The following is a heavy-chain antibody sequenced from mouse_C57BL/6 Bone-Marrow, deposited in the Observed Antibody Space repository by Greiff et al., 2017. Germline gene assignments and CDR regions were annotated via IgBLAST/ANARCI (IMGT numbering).Heavy chain of an antibody. J-gene: IGHJ4*01. D-gene: IGHD1-1*01. Sequence: EVQLVESGGGLVQPGGSLKLSCAASGFTFSDYYMYWVRQTPEKRLEWVAYISNGGGSTYYPDTVKGRFTISRDNAKNTLYLQMSRLKSEDTAMYYCARHSRNYYAMDYWGQGTSVTVSS. CDR2: ISNGGGST. V-gene: IGHV5-12*01. CDR1: GFTFSDYY. CDR3: ARHSRNYYAMDY.